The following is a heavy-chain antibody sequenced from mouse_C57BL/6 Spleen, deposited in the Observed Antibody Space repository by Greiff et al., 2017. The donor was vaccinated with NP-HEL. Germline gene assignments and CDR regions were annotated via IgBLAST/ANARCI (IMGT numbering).Heavy chain of an antibody. V-gene: IGHV5-16*01. Sequence: EVQRVESEGGLVQPGSSMKLSCTASGFTFSDYYMAWVRQVPEKGLEWVANINYDGSSTYYLDSLKSRFIISRDNAKNILYLQMSSLKSEDTATYYCARTYYYGSSYEGYFDYWGQGTTLTVSS. D-gene: IGHD1-1*01. CDR2: INYDGSST. J-gene: IGHJ2*01. CDR1: GFTFSDYY. CDR3: ARTYYYGSSYEGYFDY.